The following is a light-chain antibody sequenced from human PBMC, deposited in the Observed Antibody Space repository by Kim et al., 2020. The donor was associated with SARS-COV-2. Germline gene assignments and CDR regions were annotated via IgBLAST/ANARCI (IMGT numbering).Light chain of an antibody. J-gene: IGKJ1*01. Sequence: DIQMTQSPSSLSASVGDRVTITCQASQDISNSLNWYQQKPGKAPKLLIYDASNLETGVPSRFSGSGSGTDFTFTISSLQPEDIATYYCQKYNNHPPAFGQGTKVYIK. CDR3: QKYNNHPPA. CDR2: DAS. CDR1: QDISNS. V-gene: IGKV1-33*01.